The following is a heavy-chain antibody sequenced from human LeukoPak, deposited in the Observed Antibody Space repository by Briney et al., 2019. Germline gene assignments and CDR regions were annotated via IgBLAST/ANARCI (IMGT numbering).Heavy chain of an antibody. Sequence: GGSLRLSCAASGFTFDDYAMHWVRQAPGKGLEWVSLISWDGGSTYYADSVKGRFTISRDNSKNTLYLQMNSLRAEDTAVYYCARTKFGEFNTFDIWGQGTMVTVSS. CDR3: ARTKFGEFNTFDI. CDR2: ISWDGGST. J-gene: IGHJ3*02. V-gene: IGHV3-43D*03. D-gene: IGHD3-10*01. CDR1: GFTFDDYA.